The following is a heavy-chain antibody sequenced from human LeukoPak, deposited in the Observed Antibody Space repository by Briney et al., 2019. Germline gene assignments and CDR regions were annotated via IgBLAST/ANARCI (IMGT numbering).Heavy chain of an antibody. J-gene: IGHJ4*02. CDR1: GFTFDDYA. CDR3: AKDYASGWLNLYFDY. D-gene: IGHD6-19*01. CDR2: ISWNSGSI. Sequence: GRSLRLSCAASGFTFDDYAMHWVRQAPGKGLEWVSGISWNSGSIGYADSVEGRFTISRDNAKNSLYLQMNSLRAEDTALYYCAKDYASGWLNLYFDYWGQGTLVTVSS. V-gene: IGHV3-9*01.